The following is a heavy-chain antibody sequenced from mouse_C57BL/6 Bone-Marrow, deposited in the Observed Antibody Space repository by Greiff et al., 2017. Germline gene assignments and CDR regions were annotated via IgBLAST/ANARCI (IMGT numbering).Heavy chain of an antibody. Sequence: VQRVESGAELARPGASVKLSCKASGYTFTSYGISWVKQRTGQGLEWIGEIYPRSGNTYYNEKFKGKATLTADKSSSTAYMELRSLTSEDSAVSFCARRGWFPDYWGQGTTLTVSS. CDR3: ARRGWFPDY. D-gene: IGHD2-2*01. CDR2: IYPRSGNT. J-gene: IGHJ2*01. CDR1: GYTFTSYG. V-gene: IGHV1-81*01.